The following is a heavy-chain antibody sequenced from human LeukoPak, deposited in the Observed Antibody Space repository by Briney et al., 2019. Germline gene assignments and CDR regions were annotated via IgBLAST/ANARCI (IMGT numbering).Heavy chain of an antibody. CDR2: INAGNGNT. CDR3: ARDLGTYYMDV. CDR1: GYTFTSYA. D-gene: IGHD3-16*01. J-gene: IGHJ6*03. Sequence: GASVKVSCKASGYTFTSYAMHWVRQAPGQRLEWMGWINAGNGNTKYSQKFQGRVTVTRDTSASTAYMELSSLRSEDTAVYYCARDLGTYYMDVWGKGTTVTVSS. V-gene: IGHV1-3*01.